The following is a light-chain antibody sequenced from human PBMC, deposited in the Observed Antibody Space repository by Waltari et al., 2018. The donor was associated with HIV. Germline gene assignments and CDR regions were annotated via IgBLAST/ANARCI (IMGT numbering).Light chain of an antibody. CDR1: SSDIGGYHY. CDR3: CSYAGSYTWL. CDR2: DVS. J-gene: IGLJ3*02. Sequence: QSALTQPRSVSGSPGQSVTISCTGTSSDIGGYHYVSWYHQYPGKAPKVVIYDVSERPSVVPDRFSGSKSGNTASLTISGLQAGDEADYYCCSYAGSYTWLFGGGTKLTVL. V-gene: IGLV2-11*01.